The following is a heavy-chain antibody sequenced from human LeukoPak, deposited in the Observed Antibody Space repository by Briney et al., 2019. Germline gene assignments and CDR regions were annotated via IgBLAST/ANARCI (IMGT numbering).Heavy chain of an antibody. J-gene: IGHJ4*02. CDR3: AKGHATEAQYSSGWYDDFDS. D-gene: IGHD6-19*01. Sequence: GGSLRLSCAASGFTFRDYAMSWVRQAPGKGLEWVSAISYSVGSTYYADSVKGRFTISRDNSKDTLFLQMNTLRGDDTALYYCAKGHATEAQYSSGWYDDFDSWGQGTLVTVSS. V-gene: IGHV3-23*01. CDR1: GFTFRDYA. CDR2: ISYSVGST.